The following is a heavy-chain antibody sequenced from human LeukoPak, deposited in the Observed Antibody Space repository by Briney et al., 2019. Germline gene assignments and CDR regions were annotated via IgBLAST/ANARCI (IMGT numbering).Heavy chain of an antibody. D-gene: IGHD7-27*01. CDR1: GFTVSSNY. Sequence: PGGSLRLSCAASGFTVSSNYMTWVRQAPGKGLEWVATIKYDGDEKFYVDSVTGRFTISRDNAKNSLYLQMNSLTAEDTAVYYCVRESFSRGDFNWGQGTLVSVSS. V-gene: IGHV3-7*01. CDR3: VRESFSRGDFN. CDR2: IKYDGDEK. J-gene: IGHJ4*02.